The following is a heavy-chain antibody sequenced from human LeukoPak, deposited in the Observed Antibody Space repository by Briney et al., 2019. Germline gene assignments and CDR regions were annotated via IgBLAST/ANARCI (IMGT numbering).Heavy chain of an antibody. J-gene: IGHJ5*02. CDR1: GYTFIDYF. V-gene: IGHV1-2*06. CDR3: ASLQGGNSDWLDP. D-gene: IGHD4-23*01. Sequence: ASVKVSCKASGYTFIDYFIHWVRQAPGRGLEWMGRINPYNGGTTYAQSFQGRVTLTRDTSITTVYLELTGLRSDDTAVYYCASLQGGNSDWLDPWGQGTLVTVSS. CDR2: INPYNGGT.